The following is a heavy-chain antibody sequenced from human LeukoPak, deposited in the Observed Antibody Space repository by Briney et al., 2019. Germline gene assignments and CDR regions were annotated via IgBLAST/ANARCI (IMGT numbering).Heavy chain of an antibody. J-gene: IGHJ1*01. CDR3: ARTAYSIAVAGTMNFQH. CDR1: GYTFTSYY. D-gene: IGHD6-19*01. V-gene: IGHV1-46*01. CDR2: INPSGGST. Sequence: GASVKVSCKGSGYTFTSYYMHWVRQAPGQGLEWMGIINPSGGSTSYAQKFQGRVTMTRDTSTSTVYMELSSLRSEDTAVYYCARTAYSIAVAGTMNFQHWGQGTLVTVSS.